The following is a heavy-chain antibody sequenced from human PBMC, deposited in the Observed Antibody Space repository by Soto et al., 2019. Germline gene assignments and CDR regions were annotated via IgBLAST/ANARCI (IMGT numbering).Heavy chain of an antibody. Sequence: EVQLLESGGGLVQPGGSLRLSCAASGFTFSSYAMSWVRQAPGKGLEWVSAISGSGGSTYYADSVKGRFTISRDNSMNTLYVQMNSLRAEDTAVYYCARARGIAMAESGYCGQGTLVTVSS. CDR2: ISGSGGST. V-gene: IGHV3-23*01. J-gene: IGHJ4*02. CDR3: ARARGIAMAESGY. D-gene: IGHD6-19*01. CDR1: GFTFSSYA.